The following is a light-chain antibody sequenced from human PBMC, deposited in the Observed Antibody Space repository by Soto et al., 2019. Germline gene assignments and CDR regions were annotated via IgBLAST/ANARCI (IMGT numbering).Light chain of an antibody. J-gene: IGKJ1*01. CDR3: HQRSTWWT. V-gene: IGKV3-11*01. CDR1: QSVSSS. Sequence: EIVLTQSPATLSLSPGERATLSCRASQSVSSSLVWYQQKPGQAPRLLIYDASNRATGIPARFSGSGSGTDFTLTISSLEPEDFAVYYCHQRSTWWTFGQGTKVEIK. CDR2: DAS.